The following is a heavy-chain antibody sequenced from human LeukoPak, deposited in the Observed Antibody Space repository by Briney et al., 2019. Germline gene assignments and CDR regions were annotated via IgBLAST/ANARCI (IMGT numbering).Heavy chain of an antibody. CDR3: ARASDIYGVDV. V-gene: IGHV3-7*01. J-gene: IGHJ6*02. CDR2: IEKNGSGK. CDR1: GFIFSDSW. Sequence: PGGSLRLSCTVSGFIFSDSWMAWIRQAPGKGLEWVAIIEKNGSGKNYVDSVKGRFTISRDNAKTSLYLQMNSLRAEDTAVYYCARASDIYGVDVWGQGTTVTVSS. D-gene: IGHD3-9*01.